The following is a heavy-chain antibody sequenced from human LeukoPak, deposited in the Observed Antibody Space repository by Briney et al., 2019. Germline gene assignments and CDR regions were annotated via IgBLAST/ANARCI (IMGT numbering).Heavy chain of an antibody. D-gene: IGHD3-16*01. CDR1: GGSFSGYY. J-gene: IGHJ4*02. CDR3: ARTPRGEFSDY. V-gene: IGHV4-34*01. CDR2: INYSGST. Sequence: PSETLSLTCAVYGGSFSGYYWSWIRQPPGKGLEWIGEINYSGSTNYNPSLRSRVTISADTSNNQFSLKLISVTAADTAVYYCARTPRGEFSDYWGQGTLVTVSS.